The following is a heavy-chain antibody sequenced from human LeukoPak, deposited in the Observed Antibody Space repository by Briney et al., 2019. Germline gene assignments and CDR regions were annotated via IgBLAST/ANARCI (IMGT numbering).Heavy chain of an antibody. CDR3: VRQKKSHGNFDY. D-gene: IGHD1-26*01. CDR2: VGIAADT. Sequence: GGSLRLSCAASGFTFSDHAMHWVRHAPGKGLEWVSAVGIAADTFHPGSVKGRFTISRENAKNSLYLQMNSLRVEDTAVYYCVRQKKSHGNFDYWGQGTLVTVSS. V-gene: IGHV3-13*01. J-gene: IGHJ4*02. CDR1: GFTFSDHA.